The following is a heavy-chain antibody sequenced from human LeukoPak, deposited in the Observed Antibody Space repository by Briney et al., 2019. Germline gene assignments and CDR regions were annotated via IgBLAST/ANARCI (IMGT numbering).Heavy chain of an antibody. Sequence: GGPLRLSCEGSGFSFSTSWMDWVRQAPGKGLEWVANIKPDGSDESYVDSVKGRFTISRDNAKNSLYLQMNSLRAEDTAVYYCARENFQYWAQGTLVTVSS. J-gene: IGHJ4*02. CDR1: GFSFSTSW. CDR3: ARENFQY. V-gene: IGHV3-7*04. CDR2: IKPDGSDE.